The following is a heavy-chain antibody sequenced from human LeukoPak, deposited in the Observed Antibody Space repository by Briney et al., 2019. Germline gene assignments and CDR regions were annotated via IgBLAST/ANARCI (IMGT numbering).Heavy chain of an antibody. Sequence: SVKVSCKASGGTFSSYAISWVRQAPGQGLEWMGRIIPILDIANYAQKFQGRVTITADKSTSTAYMELSSLRSEDTAVYYCARVSHYDSSGYSDYWGQGTLVTVSS. CDR1: GGTFSSYA. CDR3: ARVSHYDSSGYSDY. CDR2: IIPILDIA. J-gene: IGHJ4*02. V-gene: IGHV1-69*04. D-gene: IGHD3-22*01.